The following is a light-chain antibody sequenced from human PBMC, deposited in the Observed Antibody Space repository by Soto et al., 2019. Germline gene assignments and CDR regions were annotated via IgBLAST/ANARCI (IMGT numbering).Light chain of an antibody. CDR2: DNN. CDR1: SSNIGNNY. Sequence: QDVLTQPPSVSAAPGQQVTIACSGSSSNIGNNYVSWYQQLPVTAPKLLNYDNNKRPSRIPDRFSGSKSGTSATLGITGLQTGDEADYYCGTWDSSLSAYVFGTGTKVTVL. J-gene: IGLJ1*01. V-gene: IGLV1-51*01. CDR3: GTWDSSLSAYV.